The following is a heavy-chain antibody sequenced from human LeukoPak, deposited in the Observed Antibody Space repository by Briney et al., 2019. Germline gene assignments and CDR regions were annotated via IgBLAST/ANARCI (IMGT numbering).Heavy chain of an antibody. Sequence: GASVKVSCKASGGTFSSYAISWVRQAPGQGLEWMRRIIPIFGIANYAQKFQGRVTITADKSTSTAYMELSSLRSEDTAVYYCARLPHTVVGADYGVDVWGQGTTVTVSS. J-gene: IGHJ6*02. CDR3: ARLPHTVVGADYGVDV. D-gene: IGHD2-21*01. CDR2: IIPIFGIA. CDR1: GGTFSSYA. V-gene: IGHV1-69*04.